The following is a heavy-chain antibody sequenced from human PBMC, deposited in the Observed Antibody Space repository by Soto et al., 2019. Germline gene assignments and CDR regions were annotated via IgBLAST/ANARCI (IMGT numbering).Heavy chain of an antibody. CDR3: AHKGPEDWPLDY. J-gene: IGHJ4*02. Sequence: QITLKESGPTLVRPTQTRTLTCAFSGFSLSTSGVGVGWIRQPPGKALEWLAVIYWDDSKHYSPSLRSRLTITKDNSKNQVVLTMTNMDPMDTGTYYCAHKGPEDWPLDYWGQGTLVTVSS. D-gene: IGHD3-9*01. CDR2: IYWDDSK. CDR1: GFSLSTSGVG. V-gene: IGHV2-5*02.